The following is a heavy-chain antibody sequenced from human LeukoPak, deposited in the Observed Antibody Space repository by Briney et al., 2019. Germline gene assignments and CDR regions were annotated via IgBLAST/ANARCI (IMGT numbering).Heavy chain of an antibody. CDR1: GFTFSSYA. J-gene: IGHJ4*02. CDR2: ISGSGGST. CDR3: AKEANDGDYWNGMFDY. D-gene: IGHD4-17*01. Sequence: GGSLRLSCAASGFTFSSYAMSWVRQAPGKGLEWVSAISGSGGSTYYADSVKGRFSISRDNSKKTLYRQMNRLRTKDTAINYCAKEANDGDYWNGMFDYWGQGTLVIVSS. V-gene: IGHV3-23*01.